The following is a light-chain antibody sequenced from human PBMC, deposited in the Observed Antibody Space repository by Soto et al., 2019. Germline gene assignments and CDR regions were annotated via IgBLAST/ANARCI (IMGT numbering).Light chain of an antibody. V-gene: IGKV3-15*01. CDR1: QSVSRH. CDR2: DAS. Sequence: EMLMTQAPATLSVARGEGASESWRASQSVSRHLAWYQHKPGQAPSLLFYDASTRATGIPARFSGSGSGTEFTLTISSLQSEDFAVYYCQHYHGWPITFGQGTRLEIK. CDR3: QHYHGWPIT. J-gene: IGKJ5*01.